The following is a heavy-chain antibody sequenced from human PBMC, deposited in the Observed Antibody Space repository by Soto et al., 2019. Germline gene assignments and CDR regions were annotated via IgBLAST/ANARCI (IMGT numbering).Heavy chain of an antibody. V-gene: IGHV6-1*01. CDR1: GDSVSSNTAS. D-gene: IGHD3-10*01. CDR3: ATAVAGDRYFDY. J-gene: IGHJ4*02. CDR2: TYFRSKWYN. Sequence: SQTLSLTCAISGDSVSSNTASWNWIRQSPSRGLEWLGRTYFRSKWYNDYAVSVKSRIIINPDTSNNQFSLQLNSVTPEDTAVYYCATAVAGDRYFDYWGQGTLVTVSS.